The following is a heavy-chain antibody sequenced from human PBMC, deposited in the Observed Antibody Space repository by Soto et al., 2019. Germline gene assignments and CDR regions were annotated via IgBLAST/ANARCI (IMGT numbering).Heavy chain of an antibody. CDR3: ASGEEDRSSCCYDGMDV. V-gene: IGHV3-48*03. D-gene: IGHD6-6*01. J-gene: IGHJ6*02. Sequence: GGSLRLSCAASGFTFSSYEMNWVRQAPGKGLEWVSYISSSGSTIYYADSVKGRFTISRDNAKNSLYLQMNSLRAADTAVYYCASGEEDRSSCCYDGMDVWGQGTTVTVSS. CDR1: GFTFSSYE. CDR2: ISSSGSTI.